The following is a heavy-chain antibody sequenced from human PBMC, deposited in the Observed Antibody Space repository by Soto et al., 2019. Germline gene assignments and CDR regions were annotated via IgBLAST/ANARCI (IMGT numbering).Heavy chain of an antibody. D-gene: IGHD6-19*01. CDR3: VKDGSSGWPYYYGLDV. Sequence: LRLSCAASGFTFSSYGMHWVRQAPGKGLEWVAVISYDGRNKYYADSVKGRFTISRDNSKNTPYLQMSSLRAEDTAVYYCVKDGSSGWPYYYGLDVWGQGTTVTVSS. J-gene: IGHJ6*02. CDR1: GFTFSSYG. CDR2: ISYDGRNK. V-gene: IGHV3-30*18.